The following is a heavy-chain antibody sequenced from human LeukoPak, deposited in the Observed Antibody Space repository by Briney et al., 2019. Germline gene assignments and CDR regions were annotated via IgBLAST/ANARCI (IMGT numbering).Heavy chain of an antibody. CDR2: INPNSGGT. D-gene: IGHD5-18*01. CDR3: ARDGEYGYGNDY. J-gene: IGHJ4*02. V-gene: IGHV1-2*02. Sequence: ASVKVSCKASGYTFTGYYMHWVRQAPGQGLEWMGWINPNSGGTNYAQKFQGRVTMTRDTSISTAYMVLSRLRSDDTAVYYCARDGEYGYGNDYWGQGTLVTVSS. CDR1: GYTFTGYY.